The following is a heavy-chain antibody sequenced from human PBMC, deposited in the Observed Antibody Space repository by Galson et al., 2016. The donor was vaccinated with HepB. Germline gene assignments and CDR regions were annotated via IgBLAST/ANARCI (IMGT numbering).Heavy chain of an antibody. Sequence: SLRLSCAASGFTFSTYAMHWVRQAPGKGLEWVAGISFDGSNKYYADSVKGRFTISRDNSKNTLYLQMNSLRPEDTAVHYCARSKGYYYYAMDVWVQGTTVTVSS. CDR2: ISFDGSNK. CDR1: GFTFSTYA. V-gene: IGHV3-30-3*01. J-gene: IGHJ6*02. CDR3: ARSKGYYYYAMDV.